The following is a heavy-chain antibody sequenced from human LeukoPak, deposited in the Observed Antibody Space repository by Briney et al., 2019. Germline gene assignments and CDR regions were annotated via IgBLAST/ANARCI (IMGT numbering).Heavy chain of an antibody. Sequence: SETLSLTCTVSGGSISSSTYYWGWIRQPPGKGLEWIGSIYYTGSTYYNPSLKSRATIAVDTSKNQFSLKLSSVTAADTAVYFCGRRRGASYRRLDYWGQGTLVTVSS. V-gene: IGHV4-39*01. CDR3: GRRRGASYRRLDY. J-gene: IGHJ4*02. CDR2: IYYTGST. CDR1: GGSISSSTYY. D-gene: IGHD1-26*01.